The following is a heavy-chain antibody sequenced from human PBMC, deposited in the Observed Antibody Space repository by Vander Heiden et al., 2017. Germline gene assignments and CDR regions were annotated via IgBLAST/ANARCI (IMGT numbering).Heavy chain of an antibody. V-gene: IGHV3-23*01. CDR2: ISISGGTT. CDR1: GFTFNAYA. Sequence: EVHLLESGGGLVQPGGSLKLSCSDSGFTFNAYAMPWVRQAPGKGLEWVSAISISGGTTYYADSVKGRFNISRDNSKNTVFLQMNSLRAEDTAVYYCAKDANPRQSSSGWDEFFLHWGQGTLVTVSS. D-gene: IGHD6-19*01. CDR3: AKDANPRQSSSGWDEFFLH. J-gene: IGHJ1*01.